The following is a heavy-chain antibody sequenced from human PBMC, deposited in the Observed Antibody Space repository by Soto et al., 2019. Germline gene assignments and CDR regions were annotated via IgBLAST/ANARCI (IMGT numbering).Heavy chain of an antibody. CDR1: GGSVRSTAYY. Sequence: QVQLQESGPGRVKPSETLSLTCTVSGGSVRSTAYYWSWIRQPPGKGLEWIGYIYYSGSTRYNPSLKRRVTMSVDTSKNQFSLKLNSVTAADTAVYFCARDIDYGAEEWNWFDPWGQGTLVTVSS. CDR3: ARDIDYGAEEWNWFDP. V-gene: IGHV4-61*08. CDR2: IYYSGST. J-gene: IGHJ5*02. D-gene: IGHD4-17*01.